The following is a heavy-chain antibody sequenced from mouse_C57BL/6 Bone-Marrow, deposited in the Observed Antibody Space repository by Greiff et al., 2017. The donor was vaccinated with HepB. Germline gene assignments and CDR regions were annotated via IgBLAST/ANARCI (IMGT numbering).Heavy chain of an antibody. D-gene: IGHD2-1*01. V-gene: IGHV2-2*01. CDR3: ARKRGGNYDWYFDV. Sequence: VKLQESGPGLVQPSQSLSITCTVSGFSLTSYGVHWVRQSPGKGLEWLGVIWSGGSTDYNAAFISRLSISKDNSKSQVFFKMNSLQADDTAIYYCARKRGGNYDWYFDVWGTGTTVTVSS. J-gene: IGHJ1*03. CDR1: GFSLTSYG. CDR2: IWSGGST.